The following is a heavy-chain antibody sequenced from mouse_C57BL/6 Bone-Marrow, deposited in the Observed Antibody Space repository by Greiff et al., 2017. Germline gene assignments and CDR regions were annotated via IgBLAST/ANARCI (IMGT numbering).Heavy chain of an antibody. CDR3: ARELRFLYYAMDY. J-gene: IGHJ4*01. Sequence: EVQLQQSGPVLVKPGASVKMSCKASGYTFTDYYMNWVKQSHGKSLEWIGVINPYNGGTSYNQKFKGKATLTVDQSSSTASMELHSLTSEDSAVYYCARELRFLYYAMDYWGQGTSVTVSS. D-gene: IGHD1-1*01. V-gene: IGHV1-19*01. CDR2: INPYNGGT. CDR1: GYTFTDYY.